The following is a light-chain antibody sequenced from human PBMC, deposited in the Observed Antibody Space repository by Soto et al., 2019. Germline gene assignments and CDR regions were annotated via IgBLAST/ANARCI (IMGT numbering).Light chain of an antibody. J-gene: IGLJ3*02. Sequence: QAVLTQPPSVSGAPGQRVSISCTGNNSNLGAGYDVHWYQQLPGAAPKLVIFGNRNRPSGVPERFSGSKSGTSASLAITGLQAEDEADYYCQAYDDSLTAFVFGGGTKVTVL. CDR3: QAYDDSLTAFV. V-gene: IGLV1-40*01. CDR1: NSNLGAGYD. CDR2: GNR.